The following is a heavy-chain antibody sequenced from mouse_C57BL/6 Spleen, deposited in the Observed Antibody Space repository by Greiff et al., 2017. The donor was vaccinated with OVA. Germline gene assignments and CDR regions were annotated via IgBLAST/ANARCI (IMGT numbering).Heavy chain of an antibody. CDR3: ARSGDYYGSSSWLAY. D-gene: IGHD1-1*01. J-gene: IGHJ3*01. CDR1: GYTFTSYW. CDR2: INPSNGGT. Sequence: QVQLQQSGTELVKPGASVKLSCKASGYTFTSYWMHWVKQRPGQGLEWIGNINPSNGGTNYNEKFKSKATLTVDKSSSTAYMQLSSLTSEDSAVYDCARSGDYYGSSSWLAYWGQGTLVTVSA. V-gene: IGHV1-53*01.